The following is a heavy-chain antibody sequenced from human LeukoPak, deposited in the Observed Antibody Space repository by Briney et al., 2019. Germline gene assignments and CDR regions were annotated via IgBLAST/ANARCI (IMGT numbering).Heavy chain of an antibody. J-gene: IGHJ4*02. D-gene: IGHD3-10*01. Sequence: TGGSLRLSCAASGFTFSSYAMSWVRQAPGKGLEWVSAISGSGGSTYYADSVKGRFTISRDNSKNTLYLQMNSLRAEDTAAYYCAKARSAVRGVIGYFDYWGQGTLVTVSS. CDR1: GFTFSSYA. CDR3: AKARSAVRGVIGYFDY. V-gene: IGHV3-23*01. CDR2: ISGSGGST.